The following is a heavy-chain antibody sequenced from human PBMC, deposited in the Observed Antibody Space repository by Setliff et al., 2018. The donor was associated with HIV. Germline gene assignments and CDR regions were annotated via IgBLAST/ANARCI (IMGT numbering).Heavy chain of an antibody. CDR2: MNPNSGNT. CDR3: ARDGVAAAGNDGMDV. Sequence: ASVKVSCKASGYTFSSYDINWVRQATGQGLEWMGWMNPNSGNTGYAQKFQGRVTMTRNTSISTAYMELSSLRSEDTAVYYCARDGVAAAGNDGMDVWGQGTTVTVSS. V-gene: IGHV1-8*01. CDR1: GYTFSSYD. J-gene: IGHJ6*02. D-gene: IGHD6-13*01.